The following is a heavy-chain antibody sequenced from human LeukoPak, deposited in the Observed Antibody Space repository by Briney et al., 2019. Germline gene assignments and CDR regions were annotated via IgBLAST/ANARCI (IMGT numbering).Heavy chain of an antibody. J-gene: IGHJ4*02. CDR3: AKGGWDY. V-gene: IGHV3-23*01. CDR1: GFTFNSSP. D-gene: IGHD6-19*01. CDR2: VGGSGGGGT. Sequence: QPGGSLRLSCVVSGFTFNSSPMIWVRQAPGKGLEWVSTVGGSGGGGTSYAGSVQGRFTVSRDNSKNTLYLQMNSLRGEGTAVYYCAKGGWDYWGQGILVTVSS.